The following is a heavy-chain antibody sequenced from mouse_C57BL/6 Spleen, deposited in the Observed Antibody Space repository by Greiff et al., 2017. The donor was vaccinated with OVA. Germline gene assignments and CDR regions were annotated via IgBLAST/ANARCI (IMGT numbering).Heavy chain of an antibody. Sequence: VQLQESGPELVKPGASVKLSCKASGYTFTSYDINWVKQRPGQGLEWIGWIYPRDGSTKYNEKFQGKATLTVDTSSSTAYMERHSLTSEDSAVYCCARRELGRLYAMEYGGQGTSVTVSS. D-gene: IGHD4-1*01. V-gene: IGHV1-85*01. CDR2: IYPRDGST. CDR3: ARRELGRLYAMEY. J-gene: IGHJ4*01. CDR1: GYTFTSYD.